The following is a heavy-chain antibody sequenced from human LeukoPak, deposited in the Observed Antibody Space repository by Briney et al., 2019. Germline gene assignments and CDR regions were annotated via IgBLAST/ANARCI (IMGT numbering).Heavy chain of an antibody. J-gene: IGHJ5*02. CDR2: IYTSGST. V-gene: IGHV4-4*07. D-gene: IGHD3-3*01. CDR1: GGSISSYY. CDR3: ARETGFWSGYYHNWFDP. Sequence: SETLSLTCTGSGGSISSYYWSWIRQPAGKGLEWIGRIYTSGSTNYNPSLKSRVTMSVDTSKNQLSLKLSSVTAADTAVYYCARETGFWSGYYHNWFDPWGQGTLVTVSS.